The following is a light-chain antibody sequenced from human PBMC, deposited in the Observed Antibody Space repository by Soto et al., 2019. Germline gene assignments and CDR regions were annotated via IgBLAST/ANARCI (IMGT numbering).Light chain of an antibody. J-gene: IGKJ1*01. V-gene: IGKV3-20*01. CDR1: QSVGSSY. CDR3: LQSSSTPWT. Sequence: EIVLTQSPGTMSLSRGERATLSCRASQSVGSSYLAWYQQKTGQAPRLRLYGASSRATGIPERFSGSGSGTDFTLTSSRLEPEGFAVYYCLQSSSTPWTFGRGTKLEIK. CDR2: GAS.